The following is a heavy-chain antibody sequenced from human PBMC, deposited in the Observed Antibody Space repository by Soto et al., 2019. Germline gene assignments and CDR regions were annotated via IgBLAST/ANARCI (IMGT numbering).Heavy chain of an antibody. V-gene: IGHV3-74*01. CDR3: ASAPYQQWYGIDV. D-gene: IGHD6-19*01. CDR1: GFTFSSYW. J-gene: IGHJ6*02. CDR2: IIIDVRST. Sequence: EVQLLEYGGGVVQSGGSLRLSCAASGFTFSSYWMFLVRQASGKVLVWVSRIIIDVRSTNYADYVKGRFPITRKNAKNTLYLQMNRLIAEDTAVYYSASAPYQQWYGIDVWGQGTTVTVSS.